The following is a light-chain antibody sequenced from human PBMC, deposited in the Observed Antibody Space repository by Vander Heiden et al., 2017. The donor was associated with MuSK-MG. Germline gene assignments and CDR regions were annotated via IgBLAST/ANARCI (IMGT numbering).Light chain of an antibody. Sequence: EIVLTHSPATLSVSPGERATLSCRASQSITSNLAWYQQKPGQAPRLLIYRASTSAAGIPAGFSSSGSGAEYTLTIISRLSEEYAVDYCQQQNSWPCTFGQGTKLEIK. J-gene: IGKJ2*02. CDR2: RAS. V-gene: IGKV3-15*01. CDR3: QQQNSWPCT. CDR1: QSITSN.